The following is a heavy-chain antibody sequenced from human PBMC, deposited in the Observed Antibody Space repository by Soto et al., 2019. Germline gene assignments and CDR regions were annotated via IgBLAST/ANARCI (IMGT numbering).Heavy chain of an antibody. CDR3: ARDFSLAGPVDY. V-gene: IGHV3-30*03. CDR1: GFIFSSYG. CDR2: ISFDGSNK. D-gene: IGHD6-19*01. J-gene: IGHJ4*02. Sequence: GGSLRLSCAASGFIFSSYGMHWVRQAPGKGLEWVAVISFDGSNKYYADSVKGRFTLSRDNSKTTLYLQMSSLRPDDTAVYYCARDFSLAGPVDYWGQGTLVTVSS.